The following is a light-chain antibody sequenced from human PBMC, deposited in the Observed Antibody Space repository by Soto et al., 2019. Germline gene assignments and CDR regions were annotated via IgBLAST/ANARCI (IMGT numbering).Light chain of an antibody. CDR3: QQRSNWPIT. CDR1: QSVSSY. V-gene: IGKV3-11*01. J-gene: IGKJ5*01. Sequence: EIVLTQSPATLSLSPGERATLSCRASQSVSSYLAWYQQKPGQAPRLLIYDASNRATGIPARFSGSGSGTDFTLTISSLEHEDFVVYCCQQRSNWPITFGQGTRLEIK. CDR2: DAS.